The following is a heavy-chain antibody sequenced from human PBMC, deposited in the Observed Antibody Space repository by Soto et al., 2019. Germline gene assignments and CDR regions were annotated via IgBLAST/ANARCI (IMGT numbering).Heavy chain of an antibody. V-gene: IGHV4-59*01. J-gene: IGHJ4*02. CDR1: GGSISSYY. CDR3: ASGASPREY. CDR2: GYYSGST. Sequence: SETLSLTCTVSGGSISSYYWSWIRQPPGKGLEWIGYGYYSGSTNYNPSLKSRVTISIDTSKNQFSLKLSSVTAADTAVYYCASGASPREYWGQGTLVTVSS.